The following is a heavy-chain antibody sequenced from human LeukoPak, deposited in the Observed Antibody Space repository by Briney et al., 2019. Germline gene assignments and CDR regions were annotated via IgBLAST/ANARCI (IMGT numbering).Heavy chain of an antibody. Sequence: SETLSLTCAVSGGSISSSNWWSWVRQPPGKGLEWIGEIYHSGSTNYNPSLKSRVTISVDKSKNQFSLKLSSVTAADTAVYYCARAYSYYDFWSAKSDYYYYYMDVWGKGTTVTVSS. V-gene: IGHV4-4*02. J-gene: IGHJ6*03. D-gene: IGHD3-3*01. CDR3: ARAYSYYDFWSAKSDYYYYYMDV. CDR2: IYHSGST. CDR1: GGSISSSNW.